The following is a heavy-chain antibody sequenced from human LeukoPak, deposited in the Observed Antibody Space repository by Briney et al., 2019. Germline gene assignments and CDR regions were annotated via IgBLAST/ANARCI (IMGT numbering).Heavy chain of an antibody. CDR1: GFTFSNYN. Sequence: GGSLRLSCAASGFTFSNYNMNWVRQAPGKGLEWVSSISRSSVYKYYADSMKGRFTISRDNAKNSVYLQVNSVRAEDTAVYYCARDLASSWDAVDYWGQGTLVTVSS. CDR2: ISRSSVYK. CDR3: ARDLASSWDAVDY. J-gene: IGHJ4*02. V-gene: IGHV3-21*04. D-gene: IGHD6-13*01.